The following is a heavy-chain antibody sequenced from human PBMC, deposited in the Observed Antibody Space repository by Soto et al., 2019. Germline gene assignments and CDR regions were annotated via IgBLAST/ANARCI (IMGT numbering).Heavy chain of an antibody. CDR3: ARGHIFYDSSGYYYEGYFDY. CDR2: ISAYNGNT. V-gene: IGHV1-18*01. D-gene: IGHD3-22*01. Sequence: QVQLVQSGAEVKKPGASVKVSCKASGYTFTSYGISWVRQAPGQGLEWMGWISAYNGNTNYAQKLQGRVTMTTETSPSTAYMELRSLRSDDTAVYYCARGHIFYDSSGYYYEGYFDYWGQGTLVTVSS. J-gene: IGHJ4*02. CDR1: GYTFTSYG.